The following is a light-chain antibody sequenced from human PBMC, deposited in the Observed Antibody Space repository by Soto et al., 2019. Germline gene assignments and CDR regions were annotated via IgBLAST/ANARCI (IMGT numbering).Light chain of an antibody. V-gene: IGKV1-5*03. J-gene: IGKJ1*01. CDR2: RAS. CDR3: QQYTSYSWT. CDR1: QSTRDW. Sequence: DIQMTQSPSTLSASVGDRVTITCRASQSTRDWLAWYQQKPGKAPKLLIYRASSLESGVPSRFSGSGSGTESTLTISSLQPDDFATYYCQQYTSYSWTFGQGTKVDIK.